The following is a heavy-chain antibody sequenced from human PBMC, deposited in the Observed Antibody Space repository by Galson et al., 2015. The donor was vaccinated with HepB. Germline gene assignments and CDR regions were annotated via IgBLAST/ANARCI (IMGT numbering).Heavy chain of an antibody. Sequence: SVKVSCKASGYTFAIYAMNWVRQAPGQGLEWMGWINTNTGNPTYAQGFTGRFVFSLDTSVSTAYLQISSLKAEDTAVYYCARGPPGMAAMTYDPLDFWGQGTLVTVSS. CDR2: INTNTGNP. D-gene: IGHD6-13*01. V-gene: IGHV7-4-1*02. J-gene: IGHJ4*02. CDR3: ARGPPGMAAMTYDPLDF. CDR1: GYTFAIYA.